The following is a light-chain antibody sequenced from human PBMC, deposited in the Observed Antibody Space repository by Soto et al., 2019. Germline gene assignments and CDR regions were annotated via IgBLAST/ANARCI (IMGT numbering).Light chain of an antibody. CDR2: EVS. CDR3: SSSTTSTTCV. J-gene: IGLJ3*02. Sequence: QSVLTQPASVSGSPGQSITISCTGTSSDVGAYNYVSWYQHHPGQAPKLIIYEVSNRPSGVSNRFSGSKSGNTASLAISGLQAEDEADYYCSSSTTSTTCVFGGGTKVTVL. V-gene: IGLV2-14*01. CDR1: SSDVGAYNY.